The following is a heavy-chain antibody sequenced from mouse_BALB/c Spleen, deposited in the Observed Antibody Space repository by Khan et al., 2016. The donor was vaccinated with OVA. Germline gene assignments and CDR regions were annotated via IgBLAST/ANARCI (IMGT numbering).Heavy chain of an antibody. D-gene: IGHD2-3*01. CDR1: GFTFTDYD. CDR2: ISTYTGST. CDR3: ASPAYDGYYDY. Sequence: QVRLQQSGPELVRPGVSVKISCKGSGFTFTDYDMYWVKQSHAKSLEWIGLISTYTGSTNYNQKFKGKVTMTVDKSSSAAYMELARLTSEDSAIYYCASPAYDGYYDYWGQGTALTVSA. V-gene: IGHV1S137*01. J-gene: IGHJ2*01.